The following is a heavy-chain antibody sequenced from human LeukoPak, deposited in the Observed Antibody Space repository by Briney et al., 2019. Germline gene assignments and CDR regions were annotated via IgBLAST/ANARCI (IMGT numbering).Heavy chain of an antibody. CDR3: VGYYVGKFDY. J-gene: IGHJ4*02. Sequence: GGSLRLSCAASGFVVSDNYMSWVRQAPGQGLEWVSLIYTSGITKYTESVKGRFTISRDNAKNTLYLQMNTLSAEDTAVYYCVGYYVGKFDYWGQGTLVTVSS. D-gene: IGHD4-23*01. CDR1: GFVVSDNY. V-gene: IGHV3-66*02. CDR2: IYTSGIT.